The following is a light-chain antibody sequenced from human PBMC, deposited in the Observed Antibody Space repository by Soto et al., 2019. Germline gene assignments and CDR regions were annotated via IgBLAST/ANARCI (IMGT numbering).Light chain of an antibody. V-gene: IGKV3-20*01. Sequence: EIVLTQSPGTLSLSPGERATLSCRASQSVSNNYLAWYQQKPGQAPRLLIYGASNRATGIPDRFSGSGFGTEFTLTISSLQSEDFAVYYCQQYDNWPPPTFGGGTKVDIK. CDR3: QQYDNWPPPT. J-gene: IGKJ4*01. CDR1: QSVSNNY. CDR2: GAS.